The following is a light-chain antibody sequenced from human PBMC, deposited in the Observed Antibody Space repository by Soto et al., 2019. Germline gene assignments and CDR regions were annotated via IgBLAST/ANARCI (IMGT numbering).Light chain of an antibody. Sequence: QSALTQPASVSGSPGQSITISCTGTSGDVGAYNYVSWYQQHPGKAPKLMIYDVSIRPSGVSNRFSGSKSGNTASLTISGLQAEDEADYYCSSFTSSTTLIFGGGTKVTVL. V-gene: IGLV2-14*03. CDR2: DVS. CDR3: SSFTSSTTLI. CDR1: SGDVGAYNY. J-gene: IGLJ2*01.